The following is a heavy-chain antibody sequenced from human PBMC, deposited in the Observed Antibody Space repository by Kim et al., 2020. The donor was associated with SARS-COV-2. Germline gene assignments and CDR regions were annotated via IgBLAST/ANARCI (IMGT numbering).Heavy chain of an antibody. V-gene: IGHV3-21*01. D-gene: IGHD3-9*01. J-gene: IGHJ3*02. CDR3: ECFRRTYYDILTGPKVTGAFDI. CDR1: GFTFSSYS. Sequence: GGSLRLSCAASGFTFSSYSMNWVRQAPGKGLEWVASISSNSSYIYYADSVKGRFTISRDNANDSLYLQMNSMSAEDTAVYYCECFRRTYYDILTGPKVTGAFDIWGQGTMVTVSS. CDR2: ISSNSSYI.